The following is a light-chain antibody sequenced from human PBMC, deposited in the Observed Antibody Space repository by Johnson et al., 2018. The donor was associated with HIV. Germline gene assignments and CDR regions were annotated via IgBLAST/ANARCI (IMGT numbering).Light chain of an antibody. CDR2: ENN. J-gene: IGLJ1*01. Sequence: QSVLTQPPSMSAAPGQKVTISCSGSSSNIGNNYVSWYQQLPGTAPKLLIYENNKRPSGIPDRFSGSKSGTSATLGITGLQTGDEADYYCGTWDTSLSARGVFGTGTKVTVL. V-gene: IGLV1-51*02. CDR1: SSNIGNNY. CDR3: GTWDTSLSARGV.